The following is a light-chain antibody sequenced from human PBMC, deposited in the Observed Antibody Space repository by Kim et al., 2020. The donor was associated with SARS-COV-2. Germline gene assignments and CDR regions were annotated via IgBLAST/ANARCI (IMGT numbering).Light chain of an antibody. V-gene: IGLV1-44*01. CDR3: AAWDARLNGVV. Sequence: GQSVTLSCSRSRSNIGSNTVNWYQQPPVTAPKLLIYSNNQRHSGVPDRFSGSKSGTSASLAISGLQSEDEADYYCAAWDARLNGVVFCGGTQLTVL. J-gene: IGLJ2*01. CDR1: RSNIGSNT. CDR2: SNN.